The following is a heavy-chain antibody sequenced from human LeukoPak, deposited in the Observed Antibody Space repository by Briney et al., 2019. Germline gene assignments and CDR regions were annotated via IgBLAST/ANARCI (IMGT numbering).Heavy chain of an antibody. CDR1: GGSISSSSYY. V-gene: IGHV4-39*07. CDR2: IYHSGST. J-gene: IGHJ5*02. CDR3: ARYDILTGHP. Sequence: NPSETLSLTCTVSGGSISSSSYYWGWIRQPPGKGLEWIGSIYHSGSTYYNPSLKSRVTISVDTSKNQFSLKLSSVTAADTAVYYCARYDILTGHPWGQGTLVTVSS. D-gene: IGHD3-9*01.